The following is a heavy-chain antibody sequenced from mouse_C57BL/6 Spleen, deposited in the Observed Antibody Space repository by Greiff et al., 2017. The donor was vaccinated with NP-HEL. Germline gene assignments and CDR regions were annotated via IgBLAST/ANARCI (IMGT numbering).Heavy chain of an antibody. CDR1: GYSFTGYY. Sequence: EVKLVESGPELVKPGASVKISCKASGYSFTGYYMNWVKQSPEKSLEWIGEINPSTGGTTYNQKFKAKATLTVDKSSSTAYMQLKSLTSEDSAVYYCARGYYWGQGTTLTVSS. V-gene: IGHV1-42*01. CDR2: INPSTGGT. J-gene: IGHJ2*01. CDR3: ARGYY.